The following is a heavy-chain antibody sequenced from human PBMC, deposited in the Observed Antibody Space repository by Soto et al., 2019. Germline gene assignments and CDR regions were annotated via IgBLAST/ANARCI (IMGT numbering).Heavy chain of an antibody. CDR3: AAGLYFFDY. D-gene: IGHD6-13*01. CDR2: ISSDGSNK. V-gene: IGHV3-30*03. J-gene: IGHJ4*02. Sequence: QVQLVESGGGVVQPGRSLTLSCAASGFSFTSYGMHWVRQAPGKGLVWVALISSDGSNKYYPDSVKGRFTISRDNSHNTLYLQMNSLRSEDTAVYYCAAGLYFFDYCGQGTLVTVSS. CDR1: GFSFTSYG.